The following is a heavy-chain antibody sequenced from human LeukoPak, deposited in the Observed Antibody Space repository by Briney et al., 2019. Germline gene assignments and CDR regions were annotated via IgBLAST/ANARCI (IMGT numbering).Heavy chain of an antibody. V-gene: IGHV3-23*01. CDR1: GFTFNSFA. D-gene: IGHD6-19*01. J-gene: IGHJ5*02. CDR2: INVRGYAT. Sequence: GGSLRLSCAASGFTFNSFAFTWVRQAPARGLECVSAINVRGYATFYAESVRGRFTISRDNSKNTLYLQMNSLGAEDTALYYCAKDYRYGSAWGPGTLVVVSS. CDR3: AKDYRYGSA.